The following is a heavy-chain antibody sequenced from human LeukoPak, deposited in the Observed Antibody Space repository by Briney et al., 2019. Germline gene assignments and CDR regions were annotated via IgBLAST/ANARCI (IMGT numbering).Heavy chain of an antibody. D-gene: IGHD3-3*01. CDR2: IRYDGSNK. CDR3: AKDESASGPLPVDY. CDR1: GFTFSSYG. V-gene: IGHV3-30*02. J-gene: IGHJ4*02. Sequence: PGGSLRLSCAASGFTFSSYGMHWVRQAPGKGLEWVAFIRYDGSNKYYADSVKGRFTISRDNSKNTLYLQMNSLRAEDTAVYYCAKDESASGPLPVDYWGQGTLVTVSS.